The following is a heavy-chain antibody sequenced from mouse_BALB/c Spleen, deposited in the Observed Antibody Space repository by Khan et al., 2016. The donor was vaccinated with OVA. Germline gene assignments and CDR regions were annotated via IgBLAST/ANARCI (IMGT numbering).Heavy chain of an antibody. CDR2: IYPGTDNS. CDR1: GYIFTSYW. CDR3: AREDALYHFDH. V-gene: IGHV1S132*01. Sequence: QVQLKQSGAELVRPGASVKLSCKTSGYIFTSYWIHWVKQRSGQGLEWIARIYPGTDNSYYNEKFKDKATLTVDKSSSTAYMQLSSLKSEDSDVYFCAREDALYHFDHWGQGTTLTVSS. J-gene: IGHJ2*01.